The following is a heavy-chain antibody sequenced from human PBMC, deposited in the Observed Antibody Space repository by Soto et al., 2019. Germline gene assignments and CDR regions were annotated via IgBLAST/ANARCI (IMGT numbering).Heavy chain of an antibody. CDR3: ARVLKHTAFFDY. CDR1: GFTVSSNY. V-gene: IGHV3-66*01. Sequence: GGSLRLSCAASGFTVSSNYMSWVRQAPGKGLEWVSVIYSGGSTYYADSVKGRFTISRDNSKNTLYLQMNSLRAEDTAVYYCARVLKHTAFFDYWGEGTLVPVPS. D-gene: IGHD5-18*01. J-gene: IGHJ4*02. CDR2: IYSGGST.